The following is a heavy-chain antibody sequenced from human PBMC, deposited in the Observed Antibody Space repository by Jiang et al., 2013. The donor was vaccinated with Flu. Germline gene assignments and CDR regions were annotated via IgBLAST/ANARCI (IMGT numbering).Heavy chain of an antibody. CDR3: ASPAGWLQPY. CDR2: ISSSSSYI. J-gene: IGHJ4*02. V-gene: IGHV3-21*01. Sequence: VQLVESGGGLVKPGGSLRLSCAASGFTFSSYSMNWVRQAPGKGLEWVSSISSSSSYIYYADSVKGRFTISRDNAKNSLYLQMNSLRADDTAVYYCASPAGWLQPYWGQGTLVTVSS. D-gene: IGHD5-24*01. CDR1: GFTFSSYS.